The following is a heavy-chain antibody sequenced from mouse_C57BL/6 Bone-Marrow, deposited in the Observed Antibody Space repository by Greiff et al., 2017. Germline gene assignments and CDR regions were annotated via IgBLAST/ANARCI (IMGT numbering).Heavy chain of an antibody. D-gene: IGHD2-5*01. CDR1: GFTFSSYA. CDR3: ARKGSNSAWFAY. Sequence: EVQVVESGGGLVKPGGSLKLSCAASGFTFSSYAMSWVRQTPEKRLEWVATISDGGSYTYYPDNVKGRFTISRDNAKNNLYLQMSQLKSEDTAMYYCARKGSNSAWFAYWGQGTLVTVSA. CDR2: ISDGGSYT. J-gene: IGHJ3*01. V-gene: IGHV5-4*01.